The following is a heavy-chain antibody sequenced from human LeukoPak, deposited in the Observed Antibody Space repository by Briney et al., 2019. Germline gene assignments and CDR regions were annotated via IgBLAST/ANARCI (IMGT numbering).Heavy chain of an antibody. CDR3: ARGNSYSSSWYGVDYYYYGMDV. Sequence: SQTLSLTCAVSGGSISSGGYSWSWIRQPPGKGLEWIGYIYHSGSTYYNPSLKSRVTISVDRSKNQFSLKPSSVTAADTAVYYCARGNSYSSSWYGVDYYYYGMDVWGQGTTVTVSS. CDR2: IYHSGST. V-gene: IGHV4-30-2*01. CDR1: GGSISSGGYS. J-gene: IGHJ6*02. D-gene: IGHD6-13*01.